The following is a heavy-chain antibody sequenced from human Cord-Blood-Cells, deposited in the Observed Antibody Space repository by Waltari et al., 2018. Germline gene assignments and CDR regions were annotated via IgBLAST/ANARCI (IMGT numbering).Heavy chain of an antibody. V-gene: IGHV4-39*01. CDR1: GGSISSSSYY. Sequence: QLQLQESGPGLVKPSETLSLTCTVSGGSISSSSYYWGWFRQPPGKGLEWIGSIYYSGSTYYNPSLKSRVTISVDTSKNQFSLKLSSVTAADTAVYYCARHVIAANWFDPWGQGTLVTVSS. J-gene: IGHJ5*02. D-gene: IGHD6-13*01. CDR2: IYYSGST. CDR3: ARHVIAANWFDP.